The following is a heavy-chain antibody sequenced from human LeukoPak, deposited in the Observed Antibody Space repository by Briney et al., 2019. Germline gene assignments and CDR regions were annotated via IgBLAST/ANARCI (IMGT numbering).Heavy chain of an antibody. J-gene: IGHJ6*03. CDR2: IIPIFGTA. Sequence: SVKVSCKASGGTFSSYAISWVRQAPGQGLEWMGGIIPIFGTANYAQKFQGRVTITADESTSTAYMELSNLRSEDTAVYYCASAYCGGDCYPVTYYYYYMDVWGKGTTVTVSS. CDR3: ASAYCGGDCYPVTYYYYYMDV. CDR1: GGTFSSYA. D-gene: IGHD2-21*01. V-gene: IGHV1-69*01.